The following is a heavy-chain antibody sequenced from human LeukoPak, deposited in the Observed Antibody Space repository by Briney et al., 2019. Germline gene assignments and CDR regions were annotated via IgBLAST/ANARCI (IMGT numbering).Heavy chain of an antibody. J-gene: IGHJ4*02. CDR1: GFTFSSYW. D-gene: IGHD6-13*01. V-gene: IGHV3-74*01. Sequence: GGSLRLSCAASGFTFSSYWMHWVRQAPGKGLVWVSRINSDGSSTSYADSVKGRFTISRDNAKNTLYLQMNSLRAEDTALYYCAGDPSGRAAAGRGDYWGQGTLVTVSS. CDR3: AGDPSGRAAAGRGDY. CDR2: INSDGSST.